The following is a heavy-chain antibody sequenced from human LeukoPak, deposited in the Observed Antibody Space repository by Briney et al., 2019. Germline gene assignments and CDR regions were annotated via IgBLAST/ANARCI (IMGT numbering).Heavy chain of an antibody. V-gene: IGHV4-31*03. CDR1: GGSISSGDYY. CDR2: IYYSGST. Sequence: SETLSLTCTVSGGSISSGDYYWSWIRQHPGKGLEWIGYIYYSGSTYYNPSLKSRVTISVDTSKNQFSLKLSSVTAADTAVYYCARRYDFWSGPIFDYWGQGTLVTVSS. CDR3: ARRYDFWSGPIFDY. J-gene: IGHJ4*02. D-gene: IGHD3-3*01.